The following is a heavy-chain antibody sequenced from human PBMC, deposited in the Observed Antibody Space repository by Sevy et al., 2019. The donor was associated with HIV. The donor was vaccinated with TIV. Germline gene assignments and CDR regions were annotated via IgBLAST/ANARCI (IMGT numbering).Heavy chain of an antibody. D-gene: IGHD3-3*01. CDR2: VKQDMSEK. CDR1: GFTFSSNW. V-gene: IGHV3-7*01. J-gene: IGHJ4*02. Sequence: GGSLRLSCAASGFTFSSNWMNWVRQAPGKGLEWVANVKQDMSEKYYADSVKGRFTISRDNAKNLLFLQMNSLRDEDTAVYYCARAQQVTMLVVIGGLYFDLWGQGTLVTVSS. CDR3: ARAQQVTMLVVIGGLYFDL.